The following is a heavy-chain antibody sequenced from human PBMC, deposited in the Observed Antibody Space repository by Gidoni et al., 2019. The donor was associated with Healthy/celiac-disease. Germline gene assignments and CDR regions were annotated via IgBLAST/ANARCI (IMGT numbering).Heavy chain of an antibody. D-gene: IGHD3-22*01. V-gene: IGHV3-30-3*01. CDR2: ISYDGSNK. J-gene: IGHJ3*02. Sequence: QVQLVESGGGVVQPGRSLRLSCAASGFTFRSYALHWVRQAPGKGLEWVAVISYDGSNKYYADSVKGRFTISRDNSKNTLYLQMNSLRAEDTAVYYCAREAYYYDSSGYYPDAFDIWGQGTMVTVSS. CDR3: AREAYYYDSSGYYPDAFDI. CDR1: GFTFRSYA.